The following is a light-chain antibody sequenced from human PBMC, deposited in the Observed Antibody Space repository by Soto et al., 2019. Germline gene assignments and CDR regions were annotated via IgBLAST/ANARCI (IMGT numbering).Light chain of an antibody. J-gene: IGLJ3*02. Sequence: QAVVTQPPSASGTPGQRVTISCSGSSSNIGSHVVYWYQQLAGTAPKLLMYNNNQRPSGVPDRFSGSKSGTSASLAIRGLQSEDEADYYCAVWVDSLDGWVFGGGTKLTVL. CDR2: NNN. V-gene: IGLV1-44*01. CDR3: AVWVDSLDGWV. CDR1: SSNIGSHV.